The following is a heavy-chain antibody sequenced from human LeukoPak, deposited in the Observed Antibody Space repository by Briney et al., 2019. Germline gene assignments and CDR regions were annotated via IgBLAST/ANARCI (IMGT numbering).Heavy chain of an antibody. Sequence: PGGSLRLSCAASGFTFSGYSMNWVRQAPGKGLEWLSYISSGSRTIYYADSVKGRFTVSRDNAKNSLYLQMNSLRAEDTAVYYCVRESISGHRDFDYWGQGALVTVSS. V-gene: IGHV3-48*01. CDR2: ISSGSRTI. CDR3: VRESISGHRDFDY. D-gene: IGHD1-26*01. J-gene: IGHJ4*02. CDR1: GFTFSGYS.